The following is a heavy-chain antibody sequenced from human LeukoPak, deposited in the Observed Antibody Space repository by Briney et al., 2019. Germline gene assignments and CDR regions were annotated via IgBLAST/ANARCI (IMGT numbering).Heavy chain of an antibody. J-gene: IGHJ5*02. CDR1: GYTFTTYD. D-gene: IGHD6-19*01. CDR3: ARGRGSGHKENWFDP. CDR2: MNPNSGNT. V-gene: IGHV1-8*01. Sequence: ASVKVSCKASGYTFTTYDINWVRQATGQGLEWMGWMNPNSGNTGYTQKFHGRVTMTRNTSISTAYMELSSLRSEDTAVYYCARGRGSGHKENWFDPWGQGTLVTVSS.